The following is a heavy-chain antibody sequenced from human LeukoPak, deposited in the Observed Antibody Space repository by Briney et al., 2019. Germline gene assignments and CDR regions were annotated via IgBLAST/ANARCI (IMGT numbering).Heavy chain of an antibody. CDR3: ASDDIVVVPAATPPYYYYYGMDV. CDR2: IIPILGIA. Sequence: SVKLSCTAAGATFTSYAISWVRQAPGQGLEWMGRIIPILGIANYAQKFQGRVTITADKSTSTAYMDLSSLRSEDTAVYYCASDDIVVVPAATPPYYYYYGMDVWGQGTTVTVSS. J-gene: IGHJ6*02. CDR1: GATFTSYA. D-gene: IGHD2-2*01. V-gene: IGHV1-69*04.